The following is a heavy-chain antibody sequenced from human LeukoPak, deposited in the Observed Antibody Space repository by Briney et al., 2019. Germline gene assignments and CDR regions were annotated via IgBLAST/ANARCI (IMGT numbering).Heavy chain of an antibody. J-gene: IGHJ6*02. CDR3: ARAPYCTNGVCMEGMDV. CDR2: ISSSGSTI. D-gene: IGHD2-8*01. Sequence: GGSLRLSCAASGFTFSSYGMNWVRQAPGKGLEWVSYISSSGSTIYYADSVKGRFTISRDNAKNSLYLQMNSLRAEDTAVYYCARAPYCTNGVCMEGMDVWGQGTTVTVSS. CDR1: GFTFSSYG. V-gene: IGHV3-48*04.